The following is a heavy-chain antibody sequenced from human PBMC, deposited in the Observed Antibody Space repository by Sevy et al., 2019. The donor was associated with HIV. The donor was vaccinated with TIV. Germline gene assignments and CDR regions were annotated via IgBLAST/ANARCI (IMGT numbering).Heavy chain of an antibody. CDR1: GFTFSSYG. V-gene: IGHV3-30*03. CDR2: ISYGGSNK. CDR3: ATDLGSRGRGGYADI. D-gene: IGHD5-12*01. Sequence: GGSLRLSCAASGFTFSSYGMHWVRQAPGKGLEWVAVISYGGSNKFYADSVKGRFTISRDNSKNSLYLQMNSLRAEDTAVYYCATDLGSRGRGGYADIWGQGTMVTVSS. J-gene: IGHJ3*02.